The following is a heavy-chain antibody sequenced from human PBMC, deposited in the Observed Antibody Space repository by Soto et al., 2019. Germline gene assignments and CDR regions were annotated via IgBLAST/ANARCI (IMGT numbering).Heavy chain of an antibody. J-gene: IGHJ3*02. CDR1: GFTFSSYA. CDR2: ISGSGGST. D-gene: IGHD5-18*01. Sequence: EVQVLESGGGLVQPGGSLRLSCAASGFTFSSYAMSWVRQAPGKGLEWVSAISGSGGSTYYVDSVKGRFTISRDNSKNTLYLQVNSLTAEDTAVYFCAKAIRAYSYGWEAFDIWGQGTMVTVSS. V-gene: IGHV3-23*01. CDR3: AKAIRAYSYGWEAFDI.